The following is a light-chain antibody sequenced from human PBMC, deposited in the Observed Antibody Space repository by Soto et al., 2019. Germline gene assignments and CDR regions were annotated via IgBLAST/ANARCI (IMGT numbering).Light chain of an antibody. CDR1: SSDVGAYNY. CDR2: DVT. J-gene: IGLJ3*02. V-gene: IGLV2-14*01. CDR3: SSYTTSSTLV. Sequence: QSALTQPVSVSGSPGQSITISCTGTSSDVGAYNYVSWYQQLPDKAPKLMIYDVTYRPSGVSNRFSGSKSGNTASLTISGLQAEDEADYFCSSYTTSSTLVFGGGTKVTVL.